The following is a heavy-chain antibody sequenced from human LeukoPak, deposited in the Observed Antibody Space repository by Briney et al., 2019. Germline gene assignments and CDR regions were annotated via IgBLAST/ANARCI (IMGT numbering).Heavy chain of an antibody. J-gene: IGHJ5*02. V-gene: IGHV3-23*01. CDR2: ISGNGAAT. CDR3: AKVNPSNWFDP. Sequence: GGSLRLSCAASGFTFSNYWMLWVRQAPGKGLEWVSTISGNGAATYYADSVKGRFTVSRDNYKNTLYLQMNSLRAEDTAVYYCAKVNPSNWFDPWGQGTLVTVSS. CDR1: GFTFSNYW.